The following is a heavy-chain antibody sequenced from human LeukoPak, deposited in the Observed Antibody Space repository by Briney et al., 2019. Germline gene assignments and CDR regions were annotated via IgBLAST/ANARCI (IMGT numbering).Heavy chain of an antibody. CDR3: ARDDGTYYYDSSGYSFDY. Sequence: GGSLRLSCAASGFTFSDYYMSWVRQAPGKGLEWVSYISSSSSYIYYADSVKGRFTISRDNAKNSLYLQMNSLRAEDTAVYYCARDDGTYYYDSSGYSFDYWGQGTLVTVSS. V-gene: IGHV3-11*06. CDR2: ISSSSSYI. D-gene: IGHD3-22*01. J-gene: IGHJ4*02. CDR1: GFTFSDYY.